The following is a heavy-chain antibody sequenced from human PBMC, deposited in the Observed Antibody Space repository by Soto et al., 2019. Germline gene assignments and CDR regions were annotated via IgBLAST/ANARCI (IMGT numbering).Heavy chain of an antibody. CDR1: GGSINNGDYS. J-gene: IGHJ4*02. V-gene: IGHV4-31*03. CDR2: TNYRGTT. Sequence: VQLQESGPGLVKTSQTLSLTCTVSGGSINNGDYSWNWIRQHPEKGLEWMGYTNYRGTTFYCPSLKSRILISVDTSKNQFSLKLSSVTAADTAVYYCARDAPGAAPYWGQGTLVTVSS. D-gene: IGHD6-13*01. CDR3: ARDAPGAAPY.